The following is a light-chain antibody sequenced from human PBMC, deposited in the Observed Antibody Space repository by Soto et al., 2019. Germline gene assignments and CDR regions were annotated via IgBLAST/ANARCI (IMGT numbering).Light chain of an antibody. Sequence: DIQMTQSPSTLSASVGDRVTITCRASQSISSYLNWYHQKPGKAPKLLIYAASSLQSGVPSRFSGSGSGTDFTLTISSLQPEDFATYYCQQSYSTLTFGGGTKVDI. CDR1: QSISSY. V-gene: IGKV1-39*01. CDR3: QQSYSTLT. J-gene: IGKJ4*01. CDR2: AAS.